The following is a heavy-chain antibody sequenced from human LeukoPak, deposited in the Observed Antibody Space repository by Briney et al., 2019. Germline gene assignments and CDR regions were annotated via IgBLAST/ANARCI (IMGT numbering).Heavy chain of an antibody. D-gene: IGHD3-3*01. V-gene: IGHV1-18*01. Sequence: ASVKVSCKASGYTFTSYGISWVRQAPGQGLEWMGWISAYNGNTNYAQKLQDRVTMTTDTSTSTAYMELRSLRSDDTAVYYCARDRMSGRSYYYYGMDVWGQGTTVTVSS. J-gene: IGHJ6*02. CDR1: GYTFTSYG. CDR2: ISAYNGNT. CDR3: ARDRMSGRSYYYYGMDV.